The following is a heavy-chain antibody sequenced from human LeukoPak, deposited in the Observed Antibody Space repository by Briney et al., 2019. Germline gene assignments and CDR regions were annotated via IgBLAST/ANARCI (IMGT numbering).Heavy chain of an antibody. CDR2: VNYSGST. V-gene: IGHV4-39*07. CDR1: GDSINNDRYF. Sequence: PSETLSLTCSISGDSINNDRYFWAWIRQPPGKGLECIASVNYSGSTYYHPSLNSQLIISVDTSQNQFSLRLTSVTAADTAVYYCARGRYLTTLGGAAAGFLDFWGQGTLVTVSS. D-gene: IGHD6-13*01. CDR3: ARGRYLTTLGGAAAGFLDF. J-gene: IGHJ4*02.